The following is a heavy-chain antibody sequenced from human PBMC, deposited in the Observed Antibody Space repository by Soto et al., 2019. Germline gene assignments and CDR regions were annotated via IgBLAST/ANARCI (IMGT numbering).Heavy chain of an antibody. V-gene: IGHV3-11*06. J-gene: IGHJ3*02. CDR3: AREMAEGIAAAPHAFDI. CDR2: ISSSSSYT. Sequence: GGSLRLSCAASGFTFSDYYMSWIRQAPGKGLEWVSYISSSSSYTNYADSVKGRFTISRDNAKNSLYLQMNSLRAEDTAVYYCAREMAEGIAAAPHAFDIWGQGTMVTVSS. CDR1: GFTFSDYY. D-gene: IGHD6-13*01.